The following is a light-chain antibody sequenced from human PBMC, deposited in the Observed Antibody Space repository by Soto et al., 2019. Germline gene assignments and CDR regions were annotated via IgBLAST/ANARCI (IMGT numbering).Light chain of an antibody. CDR2: ATS. CDR1: QSVPSDS. J-gene: IGKJ1*01. Sequence: EIVLTQSPATLSVSPGEEAILSCRASQSVPSDSLAWYQHKPGQAPSLLIYATSKQATGVPARFGGSGTGTDFTLSVNTVEPEDFAVYYCQHYDIATRTFGQGTKLEVK. CDR3: QHYDIATRT. V-gene: IGKV3-20*01.